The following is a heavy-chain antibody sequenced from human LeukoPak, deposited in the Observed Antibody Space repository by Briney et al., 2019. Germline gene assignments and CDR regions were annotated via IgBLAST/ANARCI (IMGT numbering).Heavy chain of an antibody. CDR3: ARQQSTSFLRRGYIDS. CDR1: GGSISSYY. Sequence: SETLSLTCTVSGGSISSYYWSWIRQPAGKGLEWIGRIYTSGSTNYNPSLKSRVTMSVDTSKNQFSLTLTSVTAADTAVYYCARQQSTSFLRRGYIDSWGQGTLVTVSS. CDR2: IYTSGST. V-gene: IGHV4-4*07. J-gene: IGHJ4*02. D-gene: IGHD6-13*01.